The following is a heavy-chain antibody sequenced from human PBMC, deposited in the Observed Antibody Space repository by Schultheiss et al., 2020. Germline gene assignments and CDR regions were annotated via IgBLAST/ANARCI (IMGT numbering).Heavy chain of an antibody. J-gene: IGHJ6*02. Sequence: SQTLSLTCTVSGGSISSSSYYWSWIRQHPGKGLEWIGYIYYSGSTYYNPSLKSRVTISVDTSKNQFSLKLSSVTAADTAVYYCARDARARISSSPTGMDVWGQGTTVTVSS. CDR2: IYYSGST. D-gene: IGHD6-6*01. V-gene: IGHV4-31*03. CDR3: ARDARARISSSPTGMDV. CDR1: GGSISSSSYY.